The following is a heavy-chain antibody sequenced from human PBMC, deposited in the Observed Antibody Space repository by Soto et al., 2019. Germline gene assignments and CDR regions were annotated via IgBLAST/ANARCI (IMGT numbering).Heavy chain of an antibody. D-gene: IGHD6-13*01. V-gene: IGHV1-8*01. J-gene: IGHJ6*02. CDR3: ARGNLLAATGPQTYYYYGMDV. CDR2: MNPNSPNT. Sequence: QVQLVQSGAEVKKPGASVKVSCKASGYTFTSYDINWVRQATGQGLEWMGWMNPNSPNTGYAQKFQGGVTVTGNTSISTAYMELSSLRSEDTAVYYCARGNLLAATGPQTYYYYGMDVWGQGTTVTVSS. CDR1: GYTFTSYD.